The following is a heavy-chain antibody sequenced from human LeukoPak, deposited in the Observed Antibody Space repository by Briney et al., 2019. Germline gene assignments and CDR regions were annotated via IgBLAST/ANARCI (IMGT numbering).Heavy chain of an antibody. CDR2: INHSGST. Sequence: PSETLSLTCAVYGGSFSGYCWSWIRQPPGKGLEWIGEINHSGSTNYNPSLKSRVTISVDTSKNQFSLKLSSVTAADTAVYYCGTGDSYGSDYWGQGTLVTVSS. CDR3: GTGDSYGSDY. CDR1: GGSFSGYC. D-gene: IGHD5-18*01. J-gene: IGHJ4*02. V-gene: IGHV4-34*01.